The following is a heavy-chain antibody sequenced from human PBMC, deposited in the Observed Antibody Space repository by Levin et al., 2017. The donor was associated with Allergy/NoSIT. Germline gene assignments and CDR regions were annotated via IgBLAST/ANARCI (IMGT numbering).Heavy chain of an antibody. D-gene: IGHD5-18*01. CDR2: ISGSGGST. V-gene: IGHV3-23*01. CDR1: GFTFSSYA. CDR3: AKVPIQLWTTYYFDY. Sequence: GESLKISCAASGFTFSSYAMSWVRQAPGKGLEWVSAISGSGGSTYYADSVKGRFTISRDNSKNTLYLQMNSLRAEDTAVYYCAKVPIQLWTTYYFDYWGQGTLVTVSS. J-gene: IGHJ4*02.